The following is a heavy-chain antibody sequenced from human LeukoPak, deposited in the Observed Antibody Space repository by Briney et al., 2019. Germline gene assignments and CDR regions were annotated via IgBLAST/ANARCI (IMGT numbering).Heavy chain of an antibody. J-gene: IGHJ5*02. CDR1: GYTFTSYD. CDR2: MNPNSGNT. V-gene: IGHV1-8*01. Sequence: ASVKVSCKASGYTFTSYDINWVRQATGQGLEWVGWMNPNSGNTGYAQKFQGRVTMTRNTSISTAYMELSSLRSEDTAVYYCARGSILLWLGESYGTWGQGTLVTVSS. CDR3: ARGSILLWLGESYGT. D-gene: IGHD3-10*01.